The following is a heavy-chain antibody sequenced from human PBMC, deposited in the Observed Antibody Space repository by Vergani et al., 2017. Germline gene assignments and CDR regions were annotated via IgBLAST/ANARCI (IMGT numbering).Heavy chain of an antibody. Sequence: VQLVESGGGLVKPGWSLRLSCAASGFTFSDFSMSWVRQAPGKGLEWVAFIGSSGPYINYADSVKGRFIISRDNTNNSLFLQLRSLRAEDAAVYYCARDCTSGGCPDNYGMDVWGQGATVTGSS. V-gene: IGHV3-21*06. CDR2: IGSSGPYI. CDR3: ARDCTSGGCPDNYGMDV. J-gene: IGHJ6*02. CDR1: GFTFSDFS. D-gene: IGHD2-8*01.